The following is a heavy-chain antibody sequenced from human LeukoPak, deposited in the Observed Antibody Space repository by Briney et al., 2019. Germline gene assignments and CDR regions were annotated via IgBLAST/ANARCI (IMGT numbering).Heavy chain of an antibody. CDR1: GFTFSSYA. J-gene: IGHJ4*02. Sequence: PGGSLRLSFAASGFTFSSYAMSWVRQAPGKGLEWVSAISGSGGSTYYADSVRGRFTISRDNSKNKLYLQMNSLRAEDTAVYYCAKVPRQYYDFWSGYEYYFDYWGQGTLVTVSS. D-gene: IGHD3-3*01. CDR3: AKVPRQYYDFWSGYEYYFDY. V-gene: IGHV3-23*01. CDR2: ISGSGGST.